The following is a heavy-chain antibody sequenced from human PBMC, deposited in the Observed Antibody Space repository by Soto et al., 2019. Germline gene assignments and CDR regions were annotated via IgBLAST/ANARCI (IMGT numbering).Heavy chain of an antibody. CDR2: IYYSGST. Sequence: QVQLQESGPGLVKPSETLSLTCTVSGGSVSSGSYYWSWIRQPPGKGLEWIGYIYYSGSTNYNPSLKSRVTISVDTSKNQFSLKLSSVTAADTAVYHCARDLGQIAAAGGDAFDIWGQGTMVTVSS. V-gene: IGHV4-61*01. J-gene: IGHJ3*02. CDR3: ARDLGQIAAAGGDAFDI. D-gene: IGHD6-13*01. CDR1: GGSVSSGSYY.